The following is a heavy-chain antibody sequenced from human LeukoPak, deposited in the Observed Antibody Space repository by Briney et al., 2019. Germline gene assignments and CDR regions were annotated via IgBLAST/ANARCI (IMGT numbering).Heavy chain of an antibody. CDR2: ISGSGGST. CDR3: TRSESGTYKGGFDF. D-gene: IGHD1-26*01. Sequence: GGSLRLSCAASGFTFSSYAMSWVRQAPGKGLEWVSAISGSGGSTYYADSVKGRFTISRDDSKSIAHLQMNSLKTEDTAVYYCTRSESGTYKGGFDFWGQGTLVTVSS. V-gene: IGHV3-23*01. J-gene: IGHJ4*02. CDR1: GFTFSSYA.